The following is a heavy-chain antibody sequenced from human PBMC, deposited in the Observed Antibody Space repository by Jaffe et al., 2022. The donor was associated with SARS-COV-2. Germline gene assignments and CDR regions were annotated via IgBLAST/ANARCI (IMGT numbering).Heavy chain of an antibody. CDR1: GFSFNVYA. V-gene: IGHV3-30*04. J-gene: IGHJ4*02. Sequence: QVQLVESGGGVVQPGRSLRLSCATSGFSFNVYAFHWVRQPPGRGLEWVAVVSSDGAKKFYADPVKGRFTISRDNSKNRLYLQMHGLTAADAAVYYCARDRHYDDSGSTVVDYWGQGAPVTVSS. CDR3: ARDRHYDDSGSTVVDY. CDR2: VSSDGAKK. D-gene: IGHD3-22*01.